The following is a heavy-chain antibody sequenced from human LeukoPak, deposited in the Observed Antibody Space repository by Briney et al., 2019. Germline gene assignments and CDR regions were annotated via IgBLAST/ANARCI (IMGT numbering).Heavy chain of an antibody. Sequence: SETLSLTCAVYGDSITTYYWSWVRQPPGKGLEWIGYIFQSGTTKYNPSLKSRVTILSDVSKNQFSLNLTSVTAADTAVYYCARDSWGRFDYWGQGTLVAVSS. CDR2: IFQSGTT. J-gene: IGHJ4*02. CDR1: GDSITTYY. D-gene: IGHD7-27*01. CDR3: ARDSWGRFDY. V-gene: IGHV4-59*01.